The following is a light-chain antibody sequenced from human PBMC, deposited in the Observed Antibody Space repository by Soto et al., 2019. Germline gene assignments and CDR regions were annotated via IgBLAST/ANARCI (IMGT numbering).Light chain of an antibody. CDR1: QSVSSSY. CDR2: DAS. CDR3: QQYGSSPQT. J-gene: IGKJ1*01. Sequence: EIVLTQSPGTLSLSPGERATLSCRASQSVSSSYLAWYQLKPGQAPRLLIYDASSRATGIPDRFSGSGSRTDFTLTISRLEPEDFAVYYCQQYGSSPQTFGQGTKVEIK. V-gene: IGKV3-20*01.